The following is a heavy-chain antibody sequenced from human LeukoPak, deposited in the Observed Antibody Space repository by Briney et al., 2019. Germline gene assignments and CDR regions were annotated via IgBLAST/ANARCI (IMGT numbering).Heavy chain of an antibody. Sequence: SETLSLTCTVSGGSISSYYWSWIRQPPGKGLEWIGYIYYSGSTNYNPSLKSRVTISVDTSKNQFSLKLSSVTAADTAVYYCARSRRLQSDYWGQGTLVTVSS. J-gene: IGHJ4*02. V-gene: IGHV4-59*01. CDR1: GGSISSYY. CDR3: ARSRRLQSDY. CDR2: IYYSGST. D-gene: IGHD4-11*01.